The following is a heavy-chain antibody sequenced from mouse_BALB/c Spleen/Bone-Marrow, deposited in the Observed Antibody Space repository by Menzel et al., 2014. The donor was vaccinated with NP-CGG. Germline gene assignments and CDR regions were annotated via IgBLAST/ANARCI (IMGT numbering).Heavy chain of an antibody. CDR2: INPDSSTI. D-gene: IGHD1-1*01. V-gene: IGHV4-1*02. Sequence: EVQLQQSGGGLVQPGGSLKLSCAASGFDFSRYWMSWVRQAPGKGLEWIGEINPDSSTINYTPSLKDKFIISRDNARNTLYLQMSKVRSEDTALYYCARLSYYGRFAYWGQGTLVTVSA. CDR1: GFDFSRYW. J-gene: IGHJ3*01. CDR3: ARLSYYGRFAY.